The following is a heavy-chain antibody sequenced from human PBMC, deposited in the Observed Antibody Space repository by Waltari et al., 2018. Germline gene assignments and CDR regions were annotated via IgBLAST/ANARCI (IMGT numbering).Heavy chain of an antibody. CDR2: ISSLSTSSI. D-gene: IGHD6-13*01. V-gene: IGHV3-48*01. CDR1: GFTINPYS. Sequence: EVQLVESGGGLVQPGGSLSLSCAASGFTINPYSLNLVPQAPGKGLDWVSFISSLSTSSIRYADSVKGRFTISRDDAKNSLYLQMHSLRVEDTAVYYCARDYSSTPLDYWGQGTLVTVSS. CDR3: ARDYSSTPLDY. J-gene: IGHJ4*02.